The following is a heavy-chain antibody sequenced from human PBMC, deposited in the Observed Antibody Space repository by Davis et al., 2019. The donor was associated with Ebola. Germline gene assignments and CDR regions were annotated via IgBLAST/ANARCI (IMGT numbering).Heavy chain of an antibody. CDR3: APVCRARCFYAMDV. CDR1: GYNFTVYY. J-gene: IGHJ6*02. Sequence: ASVKVSCKASGYNFTVYYIHWVRQAPGQGLEWMGWINPNTGYTTYAQNFQGRVTLTRDTSITTAYMELSSLTSGDTAVYYCAPVCRARCFYAMDVWGQGTTVTVSS. V-gene: IGHV1-2*02. D-gene: IGHD2-15*01. CDR2: INPNTGYT.